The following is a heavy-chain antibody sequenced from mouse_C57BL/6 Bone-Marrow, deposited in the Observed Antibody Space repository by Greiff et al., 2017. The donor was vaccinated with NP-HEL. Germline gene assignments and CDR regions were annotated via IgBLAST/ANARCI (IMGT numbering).Heavy chain of an antibody. J-gene: IGHJ4*01. Sequence: VQLQQSGAELVRPGTSVKMSCKASGYTFTNYWIGWAKQRPGHGLEWIGDIYPGGGYTNYNEKFKGKATLTADKSSSTAYMQFSSLTSEDAAIYYCARSRDYDVGGYAMDYWGQGTSVTVSS. V-gene: IGHV1-63*01. CDR2: IYPGGGYT. CDR1: GYTFTNYW. CDR3: ARSRDYDVGGYAMDY. D-gene: IGHD2-4*01.